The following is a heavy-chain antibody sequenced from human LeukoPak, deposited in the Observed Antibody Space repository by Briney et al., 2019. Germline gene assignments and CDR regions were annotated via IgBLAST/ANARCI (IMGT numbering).Heavy chain of an antibody. D-gene: IGHD6-6*01. V-gene: IGHV4-4*02. CDR2: IYHSGST. CDR3: ASSSSSEDYYYYMDV. Sequence: PSETLSLTCAVSGGSISSSNWWSWVRQPPGKGLEWIGEIYHSGSTNYNPSLKSRVTISVDTSKSQFSLKLSSVTAADTAVYYCASSSSSEDYYYYMDVWGKGTTVTVSS. CDR1: GGSISSSNW. J-gene: IGHJ6*03.